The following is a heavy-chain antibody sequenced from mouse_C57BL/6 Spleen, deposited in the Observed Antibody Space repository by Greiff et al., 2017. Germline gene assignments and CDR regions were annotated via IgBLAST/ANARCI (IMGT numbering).Heavy chain of an antibody. D-gene: IGHD1-1*01. CDR1: GYTFPSYW. CDR2: INPSNGGT. J-gene: IGHJ3*01. CDR3: ARDGSSYSWFAY. V-gene: IGHV1-53*01. Sequence: QVQLQQPGTELVKPGASVKLSCKASGYTFPSYWMHWVKQRPGQGLEWIGNINPSNGGTNYNEKFKSKATLTVDKSSSTAYMQLSSLTSEDSAVYYCARDGSSYSWFAYWGQGTLVTVSA.